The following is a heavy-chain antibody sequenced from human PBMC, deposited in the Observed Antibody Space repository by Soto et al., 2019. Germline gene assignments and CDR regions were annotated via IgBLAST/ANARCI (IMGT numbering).Heavy chain of an antibody. CDR3: ASVTTIWSN. CDR1: GYSSSNYY. V-gene: IGHV1-46*01. J-gene: IGHJ4*02. D-gene: IGHD2-21*02. CDR2: VNPYGASS. Sequence: QVLVVQSGAEVKEPGASVKVSCKASGYSSSNYYTHWVRQAPGQGLEWMGIVNPYGASSNYAQSFQGRVTLTRDTSTNTDYMDLSRLTSDDTAVYYCASVTTIWSNWGQGTLVTVSS.